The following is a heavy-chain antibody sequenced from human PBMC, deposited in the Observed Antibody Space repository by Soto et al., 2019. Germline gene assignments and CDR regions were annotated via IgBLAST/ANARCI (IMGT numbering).Heavy chain of an antibody. CDR1: GGSISSSSYY. CDR2: IYYSGST. Sequence: SETLSLTCTVSGGSISSSSYYWGWIRQPPGKGLEWIGSIYYSGSTYYNPSLKSRVTISVDTSKNQFSLKLSSVTAADTAVYYCARHSTWILWGQGTLVTVSS. V-gene: IGHV4-39*01. J-gene: IGHJ4*02. D-gene: IGHD5-18*01. CDR3: ARHSTWIL.